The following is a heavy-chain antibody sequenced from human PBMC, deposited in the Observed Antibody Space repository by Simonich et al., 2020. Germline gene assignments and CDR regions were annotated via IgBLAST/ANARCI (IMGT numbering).Heavy chain of an antibody. J-gene: IGHJ2*01. CDR3: ARKGLVWGSPWYFDL. CDR1: GGSFSGYY. CDR2: INHSGST. Sequence: QVQLQQWGAGLLKPSETLSLTCAVYGGSFSGYYGSWIRQPPGKGLVWIGEINHSGSTNYNPSLKSRVTISVTTSKNQFSLKLSSVTAADTAGYYCARKGLVWGSPWYFDLWGRGTLVTVSS. V-gene: IGHV4-34*01. D-gene: IGHD7-27*01.